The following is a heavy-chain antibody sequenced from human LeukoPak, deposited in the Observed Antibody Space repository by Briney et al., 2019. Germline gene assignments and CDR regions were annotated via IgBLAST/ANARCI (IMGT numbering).Heavy chain of an antibody. CDR2: ISYDGSNK. V-gene: IGHV3-30*18. D-gene: IGHD6-19*01. Sequence: PGRSLRLSCAASGFTFSSYGMHWVRRAPGKGLEWVAVISYDGSNKYCADSVKGRFTISRDNSKNTLYLQMNSLRAEDTAVYYCAKGGAVVPYWGQGTLVTVSS. J-gene: IGHJ4*02. CDR1: GFTFSSYG. CDR3: AKGGAVVPY.